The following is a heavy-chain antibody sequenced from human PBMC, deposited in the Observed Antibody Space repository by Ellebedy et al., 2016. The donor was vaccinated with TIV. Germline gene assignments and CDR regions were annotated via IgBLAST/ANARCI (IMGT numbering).Heavy chain of an antibody. Sequence: SETLSLTCTVSGDSITSHYWSWIRQSPGKGLEWIGYIFYSGSAYYNPSLASRVAISVDTSKNQFSLKLTSVTAADTAVYYCARGFRSDWTMPLDPWGQGTLVTVSS. CDR3: ARGFRSDWTMPLDP. D-gene: IGHD6-19*01. CDR1: GDSITSHY. V-gene: IGHV4-59*11. J-gene: IGHJ5*02. CDR2: IFYSGSA.